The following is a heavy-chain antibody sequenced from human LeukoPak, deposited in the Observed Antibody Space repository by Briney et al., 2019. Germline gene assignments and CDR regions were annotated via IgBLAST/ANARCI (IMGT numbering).Heavy chain of an antibody. J-gene: IGHJ4*02. CDR1: GFIFSSFA. CDR3: ARDLRGYYFDY. V-gene: IGHV3-23*01. Sequence: GGSLRLSCEASGFIFSSFAMNWVRQTPGKGLEWVSAITSSGDTTYYADSVKGRFTISRDNSKNTLYLQMNSLRAEDTAVYYCARDLRGYYFDYWGQGTLVTVSS. CDR2: ITSSGDTT.